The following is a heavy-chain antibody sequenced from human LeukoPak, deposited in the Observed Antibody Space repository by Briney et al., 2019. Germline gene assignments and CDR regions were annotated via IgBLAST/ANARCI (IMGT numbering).Heavy chain of an antibody. CDR1: GFTCSSYW. CDR3: ATYQGYNYGPFDY. J-gene: IGHJ4*02. D-gene: IGHD5-18*01. Sequence: GGSLRLSCAASGFTCSSYWMSWVRQAPGKGLEGVANIKEDGSEQYYVDSVKGRFTISRDNAKNSLYLQMNSLRAEDTAVYYCATYQGYNYGPFDYWGQGTLVTVSS. CDR2: IKEDGSEQ. V-gene: IGHV3-7*05.